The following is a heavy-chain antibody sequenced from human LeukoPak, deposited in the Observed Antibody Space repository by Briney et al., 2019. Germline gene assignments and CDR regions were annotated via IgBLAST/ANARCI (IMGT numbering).Heavy chain of an antibody. CDR3: AGEGRYCGGDCYLDY. V-gene: IGHV3-53*01. CDR2: ISSGGNT. J-gene: IGHJ4*02. Sequence: PGGSLRLSCAASGFTVSSNYMNWVRQAPGKGLEWVSVISSGGNTYSADSLKGRFTISRDNSKNTLYLQMDSLRAEDTAVYYCAGEGRYCGGDCYLDYWGQGTLVTVSS. CDR1: GFTVSSNY. D-gene: IGHD2-21*02.